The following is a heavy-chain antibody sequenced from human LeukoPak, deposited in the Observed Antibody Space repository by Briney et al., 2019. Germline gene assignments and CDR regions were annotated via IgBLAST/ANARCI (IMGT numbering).Heavy chain of an antibody. V-gene: IGHV1-69*05. CDR1: GGTFSSYA. D-gene: IGHD6-13*01. CDR2: IIPIFGTA. Sequence: SVKVSCKASGGTFSSYAISWVRQAPGQGLEWMGRIIPIFGTANYAQKFQGRVTITTDESTSTAYMGLSSLRSEDTAVYYCARGGSRGENYFDYWGQGTLVTVSS. J-gene: IGHJ4*02. CDR3: ARGGSRGENYFDY.